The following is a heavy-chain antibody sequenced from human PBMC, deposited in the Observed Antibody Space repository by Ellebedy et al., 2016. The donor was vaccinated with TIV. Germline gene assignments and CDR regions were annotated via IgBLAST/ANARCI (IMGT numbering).Heavy chain of an antibody. J-gene: IGHJ4*02. V-gene: IGHV3-30*13. Sequence: PGGSLRLSCAASGFIFNSHGMYWVRQAPGKGLEWVAVISSHGMTTYYADSVKGRFTISRDNSNNSLYLQMNSLRAEDTAVYFCTKEGAVAGAPAYLAYDYWGQGTLVTVSS. D-gene: IGHD6-19*01. CDR3: TKEGAVAGAPAYLAYDY. CDR2: ISSHGMTT. CDR1: GFIFNSHG.